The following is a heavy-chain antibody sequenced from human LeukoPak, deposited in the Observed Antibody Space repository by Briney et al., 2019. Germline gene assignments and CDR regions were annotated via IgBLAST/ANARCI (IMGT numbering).Heavy chain of an antibody. V-gene: IGHV3-30*18. CDR2: ISYDGSNK. D-gene: IGHD1-26*01. Sequence: GGSLSLSFAASGFPFSSYGMHWVRQAPGKGLEWVAVISYDGSNKYYADSVKGRFTISRDNSKNTLYLQMNSLRAEDTAVYYCAKALWDVYYFDYWGQGTLVTVSS. J-gene: IGHJ4*02. CDR3: AKALWDVYYFDY. CDR1: GFPFSSYG.